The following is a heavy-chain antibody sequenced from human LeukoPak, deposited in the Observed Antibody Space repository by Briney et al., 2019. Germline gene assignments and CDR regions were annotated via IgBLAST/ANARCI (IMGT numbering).Heavy chain of an antibody. D-gene: IGHD2-2*01. CDR2: ISGGGGRT. J-gene: IGHJ6*02. CDR1: GFTFTSYA. Sequence: GGSLRLSCAASGFTFTSYAMSWVRKAPGKGLEWVSAISGGGGRTYYADSVKGRFTISRDNSKNTLSLQMNSLRAEDTAVYYCAKGSSASCLNGMDVWGQGTTVTVSS. V-gene: IGHV3-23*01. CDR3: AKGSSASCLNGMDV.